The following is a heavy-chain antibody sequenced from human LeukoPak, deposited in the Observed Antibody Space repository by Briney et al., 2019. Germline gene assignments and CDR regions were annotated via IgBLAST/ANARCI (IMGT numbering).Heavy chain of an antibody. J-gene: IGHJ4*02. CDR2: ISYDGSNK. Sequence: GRSLRLSCAASGFTFSSYGMHWVRQAPGKGLERVAVISYDGSNKYYADSVKGRFTISRDNSKNALYLQMNSLRAEDTAVYYCAKDGNIVVVVAVPWYFDYWGQGTLVTVSS. V-gene: IGHV3-30*18. D-gene: IGHD2-15*01. CDR3: AKDGNIVVVVAVPWYFDY. CDR1: GFTFSSYG.